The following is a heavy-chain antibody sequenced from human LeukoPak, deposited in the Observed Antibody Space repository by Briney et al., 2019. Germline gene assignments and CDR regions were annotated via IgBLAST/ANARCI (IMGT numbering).Heavy chain of an antibody. J-gene: IGHJ5*02. CDR1: GYTFTSYA. CDR2: INAGNDNT. V-gene: IGHV1-3*01. Sequence: ASVKVSCKASGYTFTSYAMHWVRQAPGQRLEWMGWINAGNDNTKYSQEFQGRVTITRDTSASTAYMELSSLRSEDTAVYYCARDLGYCTGGTCYPNWFDPWGQGTLVTVSS. D-gene: IGHD2-15*01. CDR3: ARDLGYCTGGTCYPNWFDP.